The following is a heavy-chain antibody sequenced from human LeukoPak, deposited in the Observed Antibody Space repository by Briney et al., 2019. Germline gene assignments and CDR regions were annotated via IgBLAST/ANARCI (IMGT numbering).Heavy chain of an antibody. D-gene: IGHD5-18*01. Sequence: PGRSLRLSCAASGFTFSSYGMHWVRQAPGKGLEWVAVISYDGSNKYYADSVKGRFTISRDNSKNTLYLQMNSLRAEDTAVFYCAKDRLGYSYGFPYYFDYWGQGTLVTVSS. J-gene: IGHJ4*02. CDR3: AKDRLGYSYGFPYYFDY. CDR1: GFTFSSYG. V-gene: IGHV3-30*18. CDR2: ISYDGSNK.